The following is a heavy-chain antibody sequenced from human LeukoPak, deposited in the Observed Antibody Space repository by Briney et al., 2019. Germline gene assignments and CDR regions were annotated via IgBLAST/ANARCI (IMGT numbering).Heavy chain of an antibody. CDR3: ARRYYMALFDY. Sequence: PSETLSLTCSVSGGSISSYYWSWIRQPPGKGLEWIGYIYYSGSTNYNPSLKSRVTISVDTSKNQFSLKLSSVTAADTAVYYCARRYYMALFDYWGQGTLVTVSS. J-gene: IGHJ4*02. D-gene: IGHD3-10*01. CDR2: IYYSGST. V-gene: IGHV4-59*08. CDR1: GGSISSYY.